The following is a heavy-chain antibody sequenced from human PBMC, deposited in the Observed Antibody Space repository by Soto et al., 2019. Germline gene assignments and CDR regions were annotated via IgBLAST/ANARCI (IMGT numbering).Heavy chain of an antibody. J-gene: IGHJ4*02. Sequence: SVKVSCKVSGSRFSNYVISWVRQAPGHGLEWLGRIIPIFNSTTYAQSFQGRVTITADKSTSTASLELSSLRSDDTAVYYCAREGRGKKAGYNGLVSLGYWGQGPLVTVSS. CDR1: GSRFSNYV. CDR2: IIPIFNST. V-gene: IGHV1-69*06. CDR3: AREGRGKKAGYNGLVSLGY. D-gene: IGHD2-2*02.